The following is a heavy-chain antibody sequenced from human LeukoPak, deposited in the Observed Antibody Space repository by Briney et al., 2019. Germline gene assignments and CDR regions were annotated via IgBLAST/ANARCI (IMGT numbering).Heavy chain of an antibody. CDR1: GGSISSYY. CDR3: ATSYGYSGYES. V-gene: IGHV4-4*07. Sequence: SETLSLTCTVSGGSISSYYWSWIRQPAGKGLEWIGRIYTSGSTNYNPSLKSRVTISLDKSKNQFSLKLSSVTAADTAVYYCATSYGYSGYESWGQGTLVTDSS. J-gene: IGHJ5*02. D-gene: IGHD5-12*01. CDR2: IYTSGST.